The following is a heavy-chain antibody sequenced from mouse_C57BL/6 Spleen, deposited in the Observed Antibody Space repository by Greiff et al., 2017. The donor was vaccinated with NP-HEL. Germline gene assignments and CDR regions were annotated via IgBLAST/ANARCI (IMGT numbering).Heavy chain of an antibody. CDR1: GYAFSSYW. V-gene: IGHV1-80*01. Sequence: VQLQQSGAELVKPGASVKISCKASGYAFSSYWMNWVKQRPGKGLEWIGQIYPGDGDTNYNGKFKGKATLTADKSSSTAYMQLSSLTSEDSAVYFCARATTMVTTAYYFDYWGQGTTLTVSS. J-gene: IGHJ2*01. CDR3: ARATTMVTTAYYFDY. CDR2: IYPGDGDT. D-gene: IGHD2-2*01.